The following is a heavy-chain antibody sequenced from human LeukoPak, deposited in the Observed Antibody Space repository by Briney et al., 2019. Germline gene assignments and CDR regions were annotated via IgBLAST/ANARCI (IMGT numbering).Heavy chain of an antibody. Sequence: SETLSLTCTVSGGSISSSSYYWGWIRQPPGKGLEWIGSIYYSGSTYYNPSLKSRATISVDTSKNQFSLKLSSVTAADTAVYYCARLFVWPGGGSWLDPWGQGTLVTVSS. CDR3: ARLFVWPGGGSWLDP. CDR2: IYYSGST. V-gene: IGHV4-39*01. D-gene: IGHD2-8*02. CDR1: GGSISSSSYY. J-gene: IGHJ5*02.